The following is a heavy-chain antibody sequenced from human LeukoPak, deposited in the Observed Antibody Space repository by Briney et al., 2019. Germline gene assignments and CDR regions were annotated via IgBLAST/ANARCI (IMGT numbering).Heavy chain of an antibody. Sequence: GGSLRLSCAASGFTFSSYAMHWVRQAPGKGLEWVSGISGSGGSTYYADSVKGRFTISRDNSKNTLYLQMNSLRAEDTAVYYCAKAPYYYYYMDVWGKGTTVTISS. D-gene: IGHD3-10*01. J-gene: IGHJ6*03. CDR1: GFTFSSYA. CDR2: ISGSGGST. CDR3: AKAPYYYYYMDV. V-gene: IGHV3-23*01.